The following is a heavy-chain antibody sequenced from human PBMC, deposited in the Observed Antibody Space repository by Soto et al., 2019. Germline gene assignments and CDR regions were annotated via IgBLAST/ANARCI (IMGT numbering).Heavy chain of an antibody. Sequence: GGSLRLSCAASGFTFSSYGMHWVRQAPGKGLEWVAVISYDGSNKYYADSVKGRFTISRDNSKNTLYLQMNSLRAEDTAVYYCAKDPYSSSADNWFDPWGQGTLVTVSS. CDR3: AKDPYSSSADNWFDP. J-gene: IGHJ5*02. CDR1: GFTFSSYG. CDR2: ISYDGSNK. V-gene: IGHV3-30*18. D-gene: IGHD6-6*01.